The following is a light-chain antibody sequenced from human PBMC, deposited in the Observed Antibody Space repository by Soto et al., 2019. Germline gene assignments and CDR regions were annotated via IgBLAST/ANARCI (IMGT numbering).Light chain of an antibody. CDR1: SSNIGAGYD. Sequence: QSVLTQPPSVSAAPGQKVTISCSGSSSNIGAGYDVHWYQQLPGTGPKLLIYANNNRPSGVPDRFSGSKSGTSASLAITGLRAEDEADYYCQSYDSSLSGYVFGTGTKVTVL. V-gene: IGLV1-40*01. CDR2: ANN. J-gene: IGLJ1*01. CDR3: QSYDSSLSGYV.